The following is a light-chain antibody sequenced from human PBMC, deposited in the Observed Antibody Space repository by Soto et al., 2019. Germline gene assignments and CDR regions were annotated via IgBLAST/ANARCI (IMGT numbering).Light chain of an antibody. J-gene: IGKJ1*01. V-gene: IGKV4-1*01. Sequence: DIMMTQSPDSLAVSLGERATIDCKSSQRLLYSPNNKNYLAWYQQKPGQPPKLLLYWASTRESGVPDRFTGSGSGTDFTLTISSLQAEDVAVYYCQQYYDAPQTFGRGTKVEIK. CDR3: QQYYDAPQT. CDR2: WAS. CDR1: QRLLYSPNNKNY.